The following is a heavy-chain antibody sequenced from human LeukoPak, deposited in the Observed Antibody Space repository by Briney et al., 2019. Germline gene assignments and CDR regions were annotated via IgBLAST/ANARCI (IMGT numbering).Heavy chain of an antibody. V-gene: IGHV4-31*03. CDR1: GGSISTGGYY. CDR3: ARTTDWDLFDY. J-gene: IGHJ4*02. D-gene: IGHD1-7*01. CDR2: IYNNGNT. Sequence: PSQTLSLTCTVSGGSISTGGYYWSWIRQHPGKGLEWTGYIYNNGNTYYNSSLKRRVTISADTSKNQFSLKLRSVTVADTAVYYCARTTDWDLFDYWGQGTLVTVSS.